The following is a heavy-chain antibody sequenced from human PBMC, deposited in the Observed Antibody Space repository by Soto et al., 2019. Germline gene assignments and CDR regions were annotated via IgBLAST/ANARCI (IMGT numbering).Heavy chain of an antibody. D-gene: IGHD3-3*01. Sequence: GESLKISGNGSGYSFTSYWISWVRQMPGKGLEWMGRIDPSDSYTNYSPSFQGHVTISADKSISTAYLQWSSLKASDTAMYYCARHDFWSGYYPPAPGFDYWGQGTLVTVSS. CDR3: ARHDFWSGYYPPAPGFDY. CDR2: IDPSDSYT. J-gene: IGHJ4*02. V-gene: IGHV5-10-1*01. CDR1: GYSFTSYW.